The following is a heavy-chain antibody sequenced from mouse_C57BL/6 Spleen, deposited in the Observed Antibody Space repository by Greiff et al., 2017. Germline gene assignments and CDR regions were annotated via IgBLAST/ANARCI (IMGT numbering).Heavy chain of an antibody. CDR2: INPSSGYT. D-gene: IGHD2-3*01. J-gene: IGHJ4*01. CDR1: GYTFTSYT. Sequence: QVQLQQSGAELARPGASVKMSCKASGYTFTSYTMHWVKQRPGQGLEWIGYINPSSGYTKYNQKFKDKATLTADKSSSTAYMQLSSLTSEDSAVDYCARADGYYDAMDYWGQGTSVTVSS. CDR3: ARADGYYDAMDY. V-gene: IGHV1-4*01.